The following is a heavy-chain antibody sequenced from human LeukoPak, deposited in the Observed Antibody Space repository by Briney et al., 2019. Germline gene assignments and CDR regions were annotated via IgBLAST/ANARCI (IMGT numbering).Heavy chain of an antibody. Sequence: GGSLRLSCAASGFTFSSYAMSWVRQAPGKGLEWVSAITASGGNTYYADSVKGRFTISRDNSKNTLYLQVNSLRAEDTAVYYCAKGNGYSYGRYYFDYWGQRTLVTVSS. D-gene: IGHD5-18*01. CDR2: ITASGGNT. J-gene: IGHJ4*02. CDR3: AKGNGYSYGRYYFDY. V-gene: IGHV3-23*01. CDR1: GFTFSSYA.